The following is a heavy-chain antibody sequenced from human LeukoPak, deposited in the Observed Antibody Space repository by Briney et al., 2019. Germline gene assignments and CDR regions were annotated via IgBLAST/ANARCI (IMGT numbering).Heavy chain of an antibody. V-gene: IGHV3-53*01. CDR2: IYSGGST. Sequence: TGGSLRLSCAASGFTVSSNYMSWVRQAPGKALEWVSVIYSGGSTYYVDSVKGRFTISRDNSKNTLYLQMNSLRAEDTAVYFCARDVTMVRGAQDYYGMDVWGQGTTVTVSS. D-gene: IGHD3-10*01. CDR1: GFTVSSNY. J-gene: IGHJ6*02. CDR3: ARDVTMVRGAQDYYGMDV.